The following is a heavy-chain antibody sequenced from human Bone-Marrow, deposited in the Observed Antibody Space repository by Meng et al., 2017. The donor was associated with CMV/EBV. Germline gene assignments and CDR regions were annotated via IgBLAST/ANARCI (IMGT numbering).Heavy chain of an antibody. D-gene: IGHD4-11*01. J-gene: IGHJ4*02. V-gene: IGHV3-11*01. CDR3: ARATYSNPPAHFDY. CDR2: ISGSGITK. Sequence: GESLKISCAASGFTFSDHYMTWIRQAPGKGLEWVSYISGSGITKYYADSVRGRFTISRDNAKNSLYLQMNSLRAEDTAVYYCARATYSNPPAHFDYWGQGTLVTVSS. CDR1: GFTFSDHY.